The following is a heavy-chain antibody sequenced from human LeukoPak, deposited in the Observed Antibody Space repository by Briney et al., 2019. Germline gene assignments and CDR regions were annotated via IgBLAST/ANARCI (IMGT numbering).Heavy chain of an antibody. CDR1: GFTFSSYS. CDR2: ISSSSSTI. D-gene: IGHD3-3*01. V-gene: IGHV3-48*02. Sequence: GGSLRLSCAASGFTFSSYSMNWVRQAPGKGLEWVSYISSSSSTIYYADSVKGRFTISRDNAKNSLYLQMNSLRDEDTAVYYCARAPHYDFWSGYSIGVNWFDPWGQGTLVTVSS. J-gene: IGHJ5*02. CDR3: ARAPHYDFWSGYSIGVNWFDP.